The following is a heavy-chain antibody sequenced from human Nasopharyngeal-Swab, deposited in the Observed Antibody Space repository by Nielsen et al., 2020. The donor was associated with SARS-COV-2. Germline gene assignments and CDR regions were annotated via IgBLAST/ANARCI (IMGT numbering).Heavy chain of an antibody. CDR2: IYYSGST. V-gene: IGHV4-39*01. Sequence: RQAPGKGLEWTGSIYYSGSTYYNPSLKSRVTISVNTSKNRFSLKLSSVTAADAAVYYCARHVSSSWYAAVAGIRAFDYWGQGTLVTVSS. J-gene: IGHJ4*02. CDR3: ARHVSSSWYAAVAGIRAFDY. D-gene: IGHD6-13*01.